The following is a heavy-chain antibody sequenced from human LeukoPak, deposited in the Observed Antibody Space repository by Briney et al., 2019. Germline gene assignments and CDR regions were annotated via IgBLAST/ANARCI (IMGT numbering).Heavy chain of an antibody. D-gene: IGHD3-10*01. CDR1: GYTFTSYG. Sequence: ASVKVSCKASGYTFTSYGISWVRQAPGQGLEWMGWISAYNGNTNYAQKLQGRVTMTTDTSTSTAYMELRSLRSDDTAVYYCARNYGSGSYGGYNWFDPWGQGTLVTVSS. CDR2: ISAYNGNT. CDR3: ARNYGSGSYGGYNWFDP. V-gene: IGHV1-18*01. J-gene: IGHJ5*02.